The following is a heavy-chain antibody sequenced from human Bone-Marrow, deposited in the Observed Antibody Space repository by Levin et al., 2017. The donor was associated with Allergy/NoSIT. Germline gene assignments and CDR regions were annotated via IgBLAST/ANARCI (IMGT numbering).Heavy chain of an antibody. J-gene: IGHJ6*02. CDR3: ARDPLTTLSHGLYGVDV. V-gene: IGHV4-61*01. D-gene: IGHD4-11*01. CDR2: IYYSGNTNF. Sequence: PSETLSLTCTVSGGSVTSPSYYWTWIRQPPGKGLEWIGYIYYSGNTNFNYNPSLNSRVTISVDTSKNQFSLTLASVTAADAAVYYCARDPLTTLSHGLYGVDVWGQGTTVTVSS. CDR1: GGSVTSPSYY.